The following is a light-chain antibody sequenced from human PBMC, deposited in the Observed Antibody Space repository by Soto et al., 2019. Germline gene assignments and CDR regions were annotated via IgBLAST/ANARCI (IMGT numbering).Light chain of an antibody. CDR2: HVT. Sequence: QSALTQPRSVSGSPGQSVTISCTGTSSDVGGYNHVSWYQHHPGKAPKVMIHHVTERPSGVPDRFSGSKSDNTASLTISGLQVEDEADYYCCSYAGSRWVFGGGTKLTVL. CDR3: CSYAGSRWV. V-gene: IGLV2-11*01. CDR1: SSDVGGYNH. J-gene: IGLJ3*02.